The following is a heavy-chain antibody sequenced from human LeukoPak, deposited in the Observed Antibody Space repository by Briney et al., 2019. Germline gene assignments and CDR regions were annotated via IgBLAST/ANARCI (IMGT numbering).Heavy chain of an antibody. CDR2: ISSSSSYI. J-gene: IGHJ3*02. CDR1: GFTFSSYS. D-gene: IGHD1-1*01. CDR3: ARMETGTMGAFDI. Sequence: GGSLRLTCAASGFTFSSYSTNWVRQAPGKGLEWVSSISSSSSYIYYADSVKGRFTISRDNAKNSLYLQMNSPRAEDTAVYYCARMETGTMGAFDIWGQGTMVTVSS. V-gene: IGHV3-21*01.